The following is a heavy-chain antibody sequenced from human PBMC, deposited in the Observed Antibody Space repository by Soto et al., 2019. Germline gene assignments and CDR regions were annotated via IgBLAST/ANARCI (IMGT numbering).Heavy chain of an antibody. V-gene: IGHV3-23*01. CDR1: GFTFSSYA. J-gene: IGHJ4*02. D-gene: IGHD3-10*01. Sequence: EVQLLESGGGLVQPGGSLSLSCAASGFTFSSYAMGWVRQAPGKGLEWVSGISASSGNTYFADSVKGRFTISRDNSKNTLYLQMNSLRAEDTAIYYCAKTFYYGSGTYRSPDNWGQGTLVTVSS. CDR2: ISASSGNT. CDR3: AKTFYYGSGTYRSPDN.